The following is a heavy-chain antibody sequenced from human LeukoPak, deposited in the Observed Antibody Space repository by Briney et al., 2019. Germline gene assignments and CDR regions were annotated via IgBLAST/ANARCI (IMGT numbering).Heavy chain of an antibody. V-gene: IGHV5-51*01. Sequence: GESLKISCTGFGYSFTTYWIGWVRPMPGKGLEWMGTIYPGDSDARYSPSLQGQVTISVDKSISTAYLQWSSLKASDTAMYYCARQGRIVVVTTTHDAFDIWGQGTMVTVSS. CDR3: ARQGRIVVVTTTHDAFDI. CDR2: IYPGDSDA. D-gene: IGHD2-21*02. CDR1: GYSFTTYW. J-gene: IGHJ3*02.